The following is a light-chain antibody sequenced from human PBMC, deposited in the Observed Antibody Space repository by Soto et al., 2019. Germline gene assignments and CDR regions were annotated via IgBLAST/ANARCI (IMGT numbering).Light chain of an antibody. J-gene: IGLJ1*01. Sequence: QSVLTQPASVSGSPGQSITISCSGTRSDIGSYNYVAWYQQFPGKTPKILIYGVSNRPSGVSSRFSGSKSGNTASLTISGPQAEDEADYYCISYTGSSTYYVFGSGTKVTVL. V-gene: IGLV2-14*01. CDR1: RSDIGSYNY. CDR2: GVS. CDR3: ISYTGSSTYYV.